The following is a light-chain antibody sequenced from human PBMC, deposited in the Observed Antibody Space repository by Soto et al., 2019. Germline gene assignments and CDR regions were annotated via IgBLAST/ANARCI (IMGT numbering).Light chain of an antibody. CDR2: EVN. Sequence: QSALTQPPSASGSPGQSVTISCTGTSSDIGGYNSVSWYQQHPGKAPKLMIYEVNTRPFGVPERFSGSKSGNTASLTVSGLQADDEADYYCSSSAGTNSFVLFGGGTKLTVL. CDR3: SSSAGTNSFVL. CDR1: SSDIGGYNS. V-gene: IGLV2-8*01. J-gene: IGLJ3*02.